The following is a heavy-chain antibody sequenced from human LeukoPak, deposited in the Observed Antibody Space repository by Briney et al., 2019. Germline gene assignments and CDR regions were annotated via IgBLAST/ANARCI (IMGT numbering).Heavy chain of an antibody. CDR2: IYYRGST. Sequence: SQTLSLTCTVSGGSISRGDYYWSWIRQPPEKGLEWIGYIYYRGSTYYNPSLKSRVTLSVDTSKNQFSLRLSSVTAADTAMYYCARDSYYYYYMDVWGRGTTVTVSS. CDR3: ARDSYYYYYMDV. J-gene: IGHJ6*03. CDR1: GGSISRGDYY. V-gene: IGHV4-30-4*01.